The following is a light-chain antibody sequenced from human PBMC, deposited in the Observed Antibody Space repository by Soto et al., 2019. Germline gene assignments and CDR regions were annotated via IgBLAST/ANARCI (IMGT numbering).Light chain of an antibody. Sequence: DIQMTQSPSSLSASVGDRVTITCRASQSISSYLNWYQQKPGKAPKLLIYAASSLQSGVPSRFSGSGSWTDFTLTISSLQPEDFATYYCQQSYSTSFGGGTKVDIK. CDR3: QQSYSTS. CDR2: AAS. V-gene: IGKV1-39*01. CDR1: QSISSY. J-gene: IGKJ4*01.